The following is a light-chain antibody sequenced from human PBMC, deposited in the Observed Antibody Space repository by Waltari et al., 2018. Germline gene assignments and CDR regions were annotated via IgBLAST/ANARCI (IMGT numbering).Light chain of an antibody. CDR2: GSS. Sequence: QSVLTQPPSVSGAPGQRVTISCTGRNSNIGTGYDVHWYQQLPGTPPKLLISGSSNRHSGVPDRFSGSKSGTSASLAITGLQAEDEADYYCQSYDSSLSGCVFGTGTKVTVL. J-gene: IGLJ1*01. V-gene: IGLV1-40*01. CDR1: NSNIGTGYD. CDR3: QSYDSSLSGCV.